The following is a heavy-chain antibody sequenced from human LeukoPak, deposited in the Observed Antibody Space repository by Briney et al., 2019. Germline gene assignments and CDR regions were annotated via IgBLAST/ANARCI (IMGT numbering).Heavy chain of an antibody. Sequence: GASVTVSCKASVYTFTSYGISWVRQAPGQGGEWMGWISAYNGNTNYAQKLQGRVTMTTDTSTSTAYMELRSLRSDDTAVYYCARVGDGGVLGAFDIWGQGTMVTVSS. J-gene: IGHJ3*02. V-gene: IGHV1-18*01. D-gene: IGHD3-16*01. CDR2: ISAYNGNT. CDR3: ARVGDGGVLGAFDI. CDR1: VYTFTSYG.